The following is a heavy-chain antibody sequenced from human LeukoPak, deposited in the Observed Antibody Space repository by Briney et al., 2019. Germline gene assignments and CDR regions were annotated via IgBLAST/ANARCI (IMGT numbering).Heavy chain of an antibody. CDR1: GFTFGSYM. CDR3: ARYCSGASCYSGVDY. D-gene: IGHD2-15*01. Sequence: GGSLRLSCAASGFTFGSYMMTWVRQAPGRGLEWVSTISSNGGSTCYADSVKGRFTISRDNSKNTLYLQMSSLRAEDTAVYYCARYCSGASCYSGVDYWGQGTLVPVSS. CDR2: ISSNGGST. J-gene: IGHJ4*02. V-gene: IGHV3-23*01.